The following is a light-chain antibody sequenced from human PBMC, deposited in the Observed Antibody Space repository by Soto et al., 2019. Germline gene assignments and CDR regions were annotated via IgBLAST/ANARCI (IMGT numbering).Light chain of an antibody. CDR2: AAS. V-gene: IGKV1-8*01. CDR3: QQYYSYPLT. CDR1: QGISSY. J-gene: IGKJ1*01. Sequence: AIRMTQSPSSFSASTGDRVTITCRASQGISSYLAWYQQKPGKAPKLLIYAASTLQSGVPSRFSGSGSGTDFTPTISCLQSEDFTTYCCQQYYSYPLTFGQGTKVDIK.